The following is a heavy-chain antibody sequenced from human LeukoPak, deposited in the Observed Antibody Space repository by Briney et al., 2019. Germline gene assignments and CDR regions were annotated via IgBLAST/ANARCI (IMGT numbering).Heavy chain of an antibody. D-gene: IGHD3-22*01. J-gene: IGHJ4*02. V-gene: IGHV1-46*03. CDR2: INPSGGST. CDR1: GYTFTSYY. Sequence: ASVKVSCEASGYTFTSYYMHWVRQAPGQGLEWMGIINPSGGSTSYAQKFQGRVTMTRDTSTSTVYMELSSLRSEDTAVYYCARGGVIYYDSSGYFLDYWGQGTLVTVSS. CDR3: ARGGVIYYDSSGYFLDY.